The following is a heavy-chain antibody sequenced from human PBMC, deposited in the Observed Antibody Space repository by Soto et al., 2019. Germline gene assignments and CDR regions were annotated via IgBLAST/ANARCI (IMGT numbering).Heavy chain of an antibody. CDR3: ARDKGIVVVLDAFDS. Sequence: GASVKVSCKASGYTFTSYAMHWVRQAPGQRLEWMGWINAGNGNTKYSQKFQGRVTITRDTSASTAYMELSSLRSEDTAVYYCARDKGIVVVLDAFDSWGQGTMVTVSS. V-gene: IGHV1-3*01. CDR2: INAGNGNT. J-gene: IGHJ3*02. D-gene: IGHD2-2*01. CDR1: GYTFTSYA.